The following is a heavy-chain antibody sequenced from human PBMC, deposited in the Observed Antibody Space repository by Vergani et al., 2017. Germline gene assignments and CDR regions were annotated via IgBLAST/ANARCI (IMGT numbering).Heavy chain of an antibody. J-gene: IGHJ4*02. CDR1: GGSFSGYY. Sequence: QVQLQQWGAGLLKPSETLSLTCAVYGGSFSGYYWSWIRQPPGKGLEWFGEINHSGSTNYNPSLKSRVTISVDTSKNHFSLKLSSVTAADTAVYYCARGARLRGYCSGGSCYYFDYWGQGTLVTVSS. D-gene: IGHD2-15*01. CDR2: INHSGST. V-gene: IGHV4-34*01. CDR3: ARGARLRGYCSGGSCYYFDY.